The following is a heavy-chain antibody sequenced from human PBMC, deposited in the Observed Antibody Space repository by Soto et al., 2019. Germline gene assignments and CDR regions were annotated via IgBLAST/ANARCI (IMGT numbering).Heavy chain of an antibody. Sequence: GSLRLSCAASGFTFSNAWMNWVRQAPGKGLEWVGRIKSKTDGGTTDYAAPVKGRFTISRDDSKNTLYLQMNSLKTEDTAVYYCTTELYYDFWSGYSDIYYYGMDVWGQGTTVTVSS. CDR1: GFTFSNAW. V-gene: IGHV3-15*07. J-gene: IGHJ6*02. CDR2: IKSKTDGGTT. D-gene: IGHD3-3*01. CDR3: TTELYYDFWSGYSDIYYYGMDV.